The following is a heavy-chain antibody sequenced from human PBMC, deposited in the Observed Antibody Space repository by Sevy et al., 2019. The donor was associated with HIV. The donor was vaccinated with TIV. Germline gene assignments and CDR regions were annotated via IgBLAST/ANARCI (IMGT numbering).Heavy chain of an antibody. D-gene: IGHD3-16*01. CDR1: GLTLTTTG. CDR2: VKSDGTT. Sequence: GGSLRRSCAASGLTLTTTGMSWVRQAPGKGLEWVAGVKSDGTTYYADSVRDRFTVSRDNSKNTLYLQLNSLRADDTAVFYCAGGDTTMITDLDYWGQGTLVTVSS. V-gene: IGHV3-53*01. CDR3: AGGDTTMITDLDY. J-gene: IGHJ4*02.